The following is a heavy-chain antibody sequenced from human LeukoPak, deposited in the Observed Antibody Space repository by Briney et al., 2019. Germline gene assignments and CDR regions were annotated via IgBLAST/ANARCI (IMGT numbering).Heavy chain of an antibody. V-gene: IGHV3-9*01. Sequence: GRSLRLSRAASGFIFDNYDIHWVRQAPGKGLEWVSGIRWNSGNIGYAESVKGRFTISRDNAKNSLYLQMSSLRAEDTAMYYCTRGLLDYWGQGTLVTVSS. CDR3: TRGLLDY. D-gene: IGHD2-15*01. J-gene: IGHJ4*02. CDR1: GFIFDNYD. CDR2: IRWNSGNI.